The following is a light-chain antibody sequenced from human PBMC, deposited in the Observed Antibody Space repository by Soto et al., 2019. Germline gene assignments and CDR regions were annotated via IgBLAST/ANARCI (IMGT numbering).Light chain of an antibody. J-gene: IGLJ1*01. CDR3: ISYTSSSTLV. CDR2: AVT. V-gene: IGLV2-14*01. Sequence: QSVLTQPASVSGSPGQSITISCTGTSSDVGGYNYVSWYQQHPGKAPKLMIYAVTNRPSGVSNRFSGSKSGNTASLTISGLQAEDEADYYCISYTSSSTLVFGTGTKVTVL. CDR1: SSDVGGYNY.